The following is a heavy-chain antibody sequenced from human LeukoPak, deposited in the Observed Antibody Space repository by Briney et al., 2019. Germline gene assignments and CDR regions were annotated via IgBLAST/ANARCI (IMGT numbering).Heavy chain of an antibody. CDR1: GYTFTGYY. J-gene: IGHJ4*02. CDR2: INPNSGGT. CDR3: ARGGITMIVVVISLFDY. Sequence: ASVKVSCKASGYTFTGYYMHWVRQAPGQGLEWMGWINPNSGGTSYAQKFQGRVTMTRDTSISTAYMELSRLRSDDTAVYYCARGGITMIVVVISLFDYWGQGTLVTVSS. V-gene: IGHV1-2*02. D-gene: IGHD3-22*01.